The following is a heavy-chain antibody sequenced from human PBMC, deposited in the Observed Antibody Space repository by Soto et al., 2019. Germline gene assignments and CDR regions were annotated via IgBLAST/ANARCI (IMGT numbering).Heavy chain of an antibody. CDR2: ISFDGKNE. CDR1: GFTFSSHT. Sequence: QVQLVESGGGVVQPGRSLRLSCAASGFTFSSHTMHWVRQAPGKGLEWMAVISFDGKNEYYADSVKGRFTISRDNSKNTLFLQMNSLRAEDTAVVYCARDAAHNSDYVDYWGQGNLVTVSS. CDR3: ARDAAHNSDYVDY. V-gene: IGHV3-30*04. J-gene: IGHJ4*02. D-gene: IGHD2-15*01.